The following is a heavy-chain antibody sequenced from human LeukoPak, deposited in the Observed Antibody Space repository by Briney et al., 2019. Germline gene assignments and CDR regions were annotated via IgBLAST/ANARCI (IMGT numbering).Heavy chain of an antibody. CDR2: IYLTEGSP. Sequence: GASVKVSCKASGYTLTTRHIHWVRQAPGLGLEWMGIIYLTEGSPTDVQSFHGRVTFTRDPSTITVYMELNRLTSEDTAVYYCARDGGHYEMDLWGQGTTVSVSS. J-gene: IGHJ6*02. D-gene: IGHD3-3*01. CDR1: GYTLTTRH. CDR3: ARDGGHYEMDL. V-gene: IGHV1-46*01.